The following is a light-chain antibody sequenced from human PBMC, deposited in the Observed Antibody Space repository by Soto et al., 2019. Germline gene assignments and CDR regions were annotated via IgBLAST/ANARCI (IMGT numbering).Light chain of an antibody. V-gene: IGKV1-5*01. Sequence: DIQMTQSPSTLSASVGDRVTITCRASQSISSWLAWYQQKPGKAPKLLIYDASSLESGVPSRFSGSGSGTEFTLTISSVQPYDFATYYCQQYNSYSETFGQGTKVDI. CDR3: QQYNSYSET. CDR2: DAS. J-gene: IGKJ1*01. CDR1: QSISSW.